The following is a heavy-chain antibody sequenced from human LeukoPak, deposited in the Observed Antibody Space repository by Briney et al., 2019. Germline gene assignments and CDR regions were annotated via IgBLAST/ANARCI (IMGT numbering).Heavy chain of an antibody. CDR1: GGSFSGYY. J-gene: IGHJ5*01. D-gene: IGHD2-15*01. V-gene: IGHV4-34*01. CDR2: TYHSGST. CDR3: ASHRGWSQLRYNWFDP. Sequence: PSETLSLTCAVYGGSFSGYYWSWIRQSPGKGLEWIGETYHSGSTNYNSSLKSRVTISLDTSKNQFSLKLSSVTAADTAVYYCASHRGWSQLRYNWFDPWGKGTTVTVSS.